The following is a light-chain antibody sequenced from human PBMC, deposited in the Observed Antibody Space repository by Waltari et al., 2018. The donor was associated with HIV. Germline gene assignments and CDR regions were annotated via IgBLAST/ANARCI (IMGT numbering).Light chain of an antibody. J-gene: IGLJ2*01. CDR1: TGAVTSDHY. CDR2: DTS. V-gene: IGLV7-46*01. Sequence: QAVVTQEPSLTVSPGGTVTLTCGSSTGAVTSDHYPNWFQQKPGQAPKTLIYDTSNKHSWTPARFSGSLLGGKAALTLSGAQPEDEAEYYCLLSYGGGHVVFGGGTKLTVL. CDR3: LLSYGGGHVV.